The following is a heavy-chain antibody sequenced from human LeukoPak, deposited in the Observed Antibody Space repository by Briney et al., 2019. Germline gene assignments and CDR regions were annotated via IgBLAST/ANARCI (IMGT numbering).Heavy chain of an antibody. CDR2: ISGSGGST. J-gene: IGHJ4*02. CDR3: AKDDGDYGGCLDY. V-gene: IGHV3-23*01. D-gene: IGHD4-17*01. Sequence: PGGSLRLSCAASGFTFSSYAMSWVRQAPGKGLEWVSAISGSGGSTYYADSVKGRFTISRDNSKNTLYLQVNSLRAEDTAVYYCAKDDGDYGGCLDYWGQGTLVTVSS. CDR1: GFTFSSYA.